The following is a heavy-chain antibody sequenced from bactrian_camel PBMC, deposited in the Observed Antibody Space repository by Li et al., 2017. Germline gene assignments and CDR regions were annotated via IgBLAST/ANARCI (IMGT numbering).Heavy chain of an antibody. CDR2: IYAGGGRP. J-gene: IGHJ4*01. CDR1: GHTYSSYC. V-gene: IGHV3S1*01. Sequence: HVQLVESGGGSVQAGGSLRLSCAAPGHTYSSYCMVWFRQVPGKEREGVASIYAGGGRPHYDDSVKGRFAISLDNSERTLSLQMNNLKPEDTAMYYCALGVAGEGYCRSSGEGVYNFMGQGTQVTVS. D-gene: IGHD2*01.